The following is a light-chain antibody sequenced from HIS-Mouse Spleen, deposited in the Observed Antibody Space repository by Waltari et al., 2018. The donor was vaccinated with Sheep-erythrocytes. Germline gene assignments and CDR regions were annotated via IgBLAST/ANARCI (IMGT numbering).Light chain of an antibody. CDR2: GAS. V-gene: IGKV3-20*01. CDR1: QSVSSSY. CDR3: QQYGSSLRT. J-gene: IGKJ1*01. Sequence: EIVLTQSPDTLSLSPGERATLSCRASQSVSSSYLAWYQQKPGQAPRLLIYGASSRSTDIPDRFSGSGSGTDFTLTISRLEPEDFAVYYCQQYGSSLRTFGQGTKVEIK.